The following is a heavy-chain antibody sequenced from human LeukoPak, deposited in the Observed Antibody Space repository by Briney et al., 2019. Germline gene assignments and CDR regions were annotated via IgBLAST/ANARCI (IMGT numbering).Heavy chain of an antibody. CDR2: IKQDGSEK. V-gene: IGHV3-7*05. CDR3: ARDRVITFGGVIVHFDY. Sequence: GGSLRLSCAASGFTFGSHWMYWVRQAPGKGLEWVANIKQDGSEKYYVDSVKGRFTISRDNAKNSLYLQMNSLRAEDTAVYYCARDRVITFGGVIVHFDYWGQGTLVTVSS. D-gene: IGHD3-16*02. CDR1: GFTFGSHW. J-gene: IGHJ4*02.